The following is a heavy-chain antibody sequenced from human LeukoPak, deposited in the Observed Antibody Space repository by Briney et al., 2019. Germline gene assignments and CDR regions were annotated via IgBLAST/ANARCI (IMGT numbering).Heavy chain of an antibody. CDR2: INPSGGST. V-gene: IGHV1-46*01. CDR3: ARDYYGGHNLYNFDF. J-gene: IGHJ4*02. Sequence: ASVKVSCKASGCTFTSYYMHWVRQAPGQGLEWMGIINPSGGSTSYAQKFQGRVTMTRDTSTSTVYMELSSLRSEDTAVYYCARDYYGGHNLYNFDFWGQGTRVIVSS. CDR1: GCTFTSYY. D-gene: IGHD3-10*01.